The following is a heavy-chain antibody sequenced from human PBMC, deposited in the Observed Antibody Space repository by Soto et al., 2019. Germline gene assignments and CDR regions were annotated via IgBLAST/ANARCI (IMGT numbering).Heavy chain of an antibody. CDR1: GRSFSSGYYY. J-gene: IGHJ6*02. CDR2: IYSSGST. V-gene: IGHV4-30-4*01. D-gene: IGHD3-16*01. CDR3: ARLGAVENYYYYYGMDV. Sequence: SETLSLTCTFSGRSFSSGYYYWRWIRQPPGKGLKWTGYIYSSGSTYYHPSLKSRVTISVDTSKSQFSLKLSSVTAADTAVYYCARLGAVENYYYYYGMDVWGQGTTVTVSS.